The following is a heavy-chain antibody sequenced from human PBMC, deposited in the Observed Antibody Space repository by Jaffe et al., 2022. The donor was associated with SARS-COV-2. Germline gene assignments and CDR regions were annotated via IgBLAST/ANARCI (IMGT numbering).Heavy chain of an antibody. CDR2: NHHTGDS. Sequence: QVQLQESGPGLVKPSETLSLTCTVSGASITGHYWSWIRRPPGKRLEWIGYNHHTGDSGYNPSLGSRVTISLDTSKNQFSLNLRSVTAADTAVYYCTRGSTGAFDSWGQGTLVTVSS. CDR1: GASITGHY. D-gene: IGHD2-2*01. CDR3: TRGSTGAFDS. V-gene: IGHV4-59*11. J-gene: IGHJ5*01.